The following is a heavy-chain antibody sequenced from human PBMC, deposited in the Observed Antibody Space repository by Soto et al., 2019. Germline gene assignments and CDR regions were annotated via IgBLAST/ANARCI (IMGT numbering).Heavy chain of an antibody. Sequence: ASVKVSCKASGYTFTSYAMNWVRQAPGQGLEWMGWINTNTGNPTYAQGFTGRFVFSLDTSVSTAYLQICSLKAEDTAVYCCARQYYDFWSGYYTGPTDYYYYGMDVWGQGTTVTVSS. CDR1: GYTFTSYA. V-gene: IGHV7-4-1*01. D-gene: IGHD3-3*01. CDR2: INTNTGNP. CDR3: ARQYYDFWSGYYTGPTDYYYYGMDV. J-gene: IGHJ6*02.